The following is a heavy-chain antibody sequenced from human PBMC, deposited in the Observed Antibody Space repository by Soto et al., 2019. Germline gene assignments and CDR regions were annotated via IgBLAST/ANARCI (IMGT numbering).Heavy chain of an antibody. CDR1: GGTISDSSYY. CDR2: IYYSGST. Sequence: PSETLSLTCSVSGGTISDSSYYWGWIRQPPGKGLEWIGSIYYSGSTYYNPSLKSRVTISVDTSKNQFFLKLSSVTAADTAVYYCASYAPTQVAWGQGTLVTVSS. V-gene: IGHV4-39*01. CDR3: ASYAPTQVA. D-gene: IGHD2-2*01. J-gene: IGHJ5*02.